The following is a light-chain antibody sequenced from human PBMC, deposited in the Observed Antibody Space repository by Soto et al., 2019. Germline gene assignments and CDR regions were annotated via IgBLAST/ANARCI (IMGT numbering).Light chain of an antibody. CDR1: SSGVGNYKF. CDR2: EVS. J-gene: IGLJ3*02. V-gene: IGLV2-14*01. CDR3: FSTTSSAASV. Sequence: QPALSQPASVSGSIGQSICVSRTGTSSGVGNYKFVSWYQQPPGKAPQLMIYEVSTRPSGLSTRFSGSHSGNTASLTISGLQSDAEPDYYCFSTTSSAASVFRWWPKPTV.